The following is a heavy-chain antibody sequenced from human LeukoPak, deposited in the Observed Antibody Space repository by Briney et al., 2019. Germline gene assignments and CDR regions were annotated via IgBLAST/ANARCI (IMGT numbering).Heavy chain of an antibody. J-gene: IGHJ4*02. CDR1: GYIFTKYG. V-gene: IGHV1-18*01. Sequence: GASVKVSCKASGYIFTKYGFTWVRQAPGQGLEWMGWISAYDGYTNHAQKFQGRVTMTTDSSTTTAYMELRSLRSDDTAVYYCATGPEPATVTLPFDYWGQGTLVTVSS. D-gene: IGHD4-11*01. CDR3: ATGPEPATVTLPFDY. CDR2: ISAYDGYT.